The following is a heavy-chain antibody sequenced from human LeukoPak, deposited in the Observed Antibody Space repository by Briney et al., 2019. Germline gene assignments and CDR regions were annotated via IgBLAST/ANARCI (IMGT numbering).Heavy chain of an antibody. J-gene: IGHJ4*02. CDR3: ASKLVVGATKSDYFDY. D-gene: IGHD1-26*01. V-gene: IGHV3-74*01. CDR1: GFTFSIFW. Sequence: GSLRLSCAASGFTFSIFWMHWVSQAPGKGLVWVSRINSDWSSAGYADSVKGRFTISRDNAKNTLYLQMNSLRAEDTGVYYCASKLVVGATKSDYFDYWGQGTLVTVSS. CDR2: INSDWSSA.